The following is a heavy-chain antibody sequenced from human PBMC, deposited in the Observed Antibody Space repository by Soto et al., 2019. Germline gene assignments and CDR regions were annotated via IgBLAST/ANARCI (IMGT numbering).Heavy chain of an antibody. V-gene: IGHV1-58*01. CDR3: AADGYSYDSSYAFDI. CDR1: GFTFSSSA. D-gene: IGHD3-22*01. Sequence: SVKVSCKASGFTFSSSAVQWVRQARGQRLEWIGWIVVGSGHTNYAQKFQERVTITGDMSTSTAYMDLSSLRSEDTAVYYCAADGYSYDSSYAFDIWGQGTTVTVSS. CDR2: IVVGSGHT. J-gene: IGHJ3*02.